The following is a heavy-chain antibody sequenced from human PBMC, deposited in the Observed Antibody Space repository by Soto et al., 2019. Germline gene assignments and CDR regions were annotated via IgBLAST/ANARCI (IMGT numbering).Heavy chain of an antibody. J-gene: IGHJ4*02. CDR2: IYYSGST. CDR1: GGSISSYY. V-gene: IGHV4-39*01. Sequence: SETLSLTCTVSGGSISSYYWGWIRQPPGKGLEWIGSIYYSGSTYYNPSLKSRVTISVDTSKNQFSLKLSSVTAADTAVYYCARRTTYYYDSSGHCFDYWGQGTLVTVSS. CDR3: ARRTTYYYDSSGHCFDY. D-gene: IGHD3-22*01.